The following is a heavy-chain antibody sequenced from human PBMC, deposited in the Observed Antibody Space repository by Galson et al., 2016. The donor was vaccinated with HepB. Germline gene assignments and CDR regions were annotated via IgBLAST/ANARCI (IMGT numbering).Heavy chain of an antibody. CDR2: MNTNSGITGYAQSGIT. CDR3: ARGPLAPYSRSLDH. D-gene: IGHD1-26*01. V-gene: IGHV1-8*01. J-gene: IGHJ4*02. Sequence: SVKVSCKAAGYTFTSYDINWVRQATGQGLEWMGWMNTNSGITGYAQSGITGYAQKFQGRVTMTRDTSINTAYLELSSLRYEDTAVYYCARGPLAPYSRSLDHWGQGTQVTVSS. CDR1: GYTFTSYD.